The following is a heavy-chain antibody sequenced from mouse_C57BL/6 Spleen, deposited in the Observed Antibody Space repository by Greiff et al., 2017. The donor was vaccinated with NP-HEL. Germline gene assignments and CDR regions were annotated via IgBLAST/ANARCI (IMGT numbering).Heavy chain of an antibody. CDR1: GYTFTDYN. J-gene: IGHJ3*01. D-gene: IGHD2-4*01. Sequence: EVQLQQSGPELVKPGASVKMSCKASGYTFTDYNMHWVKQSHGKSLEWIGYINPNNGGTSYNQKFKGKATLTVNKSSSTAYMALRSLTSEDSAVYYCARSGYDYDGAWFAYWGQGTLVTVSA. V-gene: IGHV1-22*01. CDR3: ARSGYDYDGAWFAY. CDR2: INPNNGGT.